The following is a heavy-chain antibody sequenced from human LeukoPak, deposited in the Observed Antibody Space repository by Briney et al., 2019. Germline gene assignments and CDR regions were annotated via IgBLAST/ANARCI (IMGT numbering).Heavy chain of an antibody. J-gene: IGHJ5*02. CDR3: ASYLLYSSSWIAASNWFDP. D-gene: IGHD6-13*01. CDR2: IYYSGST. Sequence: SETLSLTCTVSGYSISSGYYWGWIRQPPGKGLEWIGSIYYSGSTYYNPSLKSRVTISVDTSKNQFSLKLSSVTAADTAVYYCASYLLYSSSWIAASNWFDPWGQGTLVTVSS. V-gene: IGHV4-38-2*02. CDR1: GYSISSGYY.